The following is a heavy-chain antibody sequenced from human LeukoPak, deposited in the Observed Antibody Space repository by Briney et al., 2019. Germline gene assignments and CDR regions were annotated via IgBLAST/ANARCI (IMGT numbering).Heavy chain of an antibody. CDR2: INHDGSEE. Sequence: GGSLRLSCAASGFTFSIYWMSWVRQAPGKXXXXXXNINHDGSEEYYVDSVKGRFTISRDNAKNSLYLQLNSLRAEDTAVYYCARYFSGGSCYTHWGQGSLVTVSS. CDR1: GFTFSIYW. CDR3: ARYFSGGSCYTH. D-gene: IGHD2-15*01. J-gene: IGHJ4*02. V-gene: IGHV3-7*01.